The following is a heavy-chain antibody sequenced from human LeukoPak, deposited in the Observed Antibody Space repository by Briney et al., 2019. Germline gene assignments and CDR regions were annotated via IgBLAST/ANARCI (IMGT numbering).Heavy chain of an antibody. CDR3: AKDLRHDYGDYVDY. J-gene: IGHJ4*02. CDR1: GFTFSSYA. D-gene: IGHD4-17*01. Sequence: PGGSLRLSCAASGFTFSSYAMSWVRQAPGKGLEWASAISGSGGSTYYADSVKGRFTISRDNSKNTLYLQMNSLRAEDTAVYYCAKDLRHDYGDYVDYWGQGTLVTVSS. V-gene: IGHV3-23*01. CDR2: ISGSGGST.